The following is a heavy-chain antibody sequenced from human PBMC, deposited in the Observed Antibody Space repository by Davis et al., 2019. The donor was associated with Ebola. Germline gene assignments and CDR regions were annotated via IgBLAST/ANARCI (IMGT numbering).Heavy chain of an antibody. CDR2: IYPGDSDT. V-gene: IGHV5-51*01. CDR3: ARLLPYADLRRFYLDY. Sequence: GGSLKISCKGSGYSFTSYWIGWVRQMPGKGLEWMGLIYPGDSDTRYSPSFEGQVTISADKSISTAYLQWSSPKASDTAMYYCARLLPYADLRRFYLDYWGQGTLVTVSS. CDR1: GYSFTSYW. D-gene: IGHD3/OR15-3a*01. J-gene: IGHJ4*02.